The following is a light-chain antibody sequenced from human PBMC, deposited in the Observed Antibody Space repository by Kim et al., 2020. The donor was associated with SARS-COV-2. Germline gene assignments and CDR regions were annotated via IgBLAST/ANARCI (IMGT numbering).Light chain of an antibody. CDR3: QQYKSYPLT. CDR1: QGIRNY. Sequence: SASVGDRVTITCRASQGIRNYLAWIQQKPGKAPKPLIYAASLVESGVSSKFSGSGSGTDFTLTISSLQPEDFATYYCQQYKSYPLTFGGGTKVEI. CDR2: AAS. V-gene: IGKV1-16*02. J-gene: IGKJ4*01.